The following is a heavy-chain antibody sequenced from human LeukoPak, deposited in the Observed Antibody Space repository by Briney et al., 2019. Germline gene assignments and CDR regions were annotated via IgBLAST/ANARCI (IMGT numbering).Heavy chain of an antibody. V-gene: IGHV4-30-2*01. CDR2: IYHSGIT. D-gene: IGHD3-3*01. CDR1: GGSISSGGYS. CDR3: ARRVVAIFYFDY. Sequence: PQTLSLTCAVSGGSISSGGYSWSWIRQPPGKGLEWIGYIYHSGITYYNPSLKSRVTMSLDRSKNQFSLKLTSVTAADTAVYYCARRVVAIFYFDYWGQGALVTVSS. J-gene: IGHJ4*02.